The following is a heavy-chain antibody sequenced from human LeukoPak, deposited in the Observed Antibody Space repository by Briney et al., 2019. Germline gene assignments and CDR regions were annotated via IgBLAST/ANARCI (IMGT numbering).Heavy chain of an antibody. CDR3: AREGRSIAARDFDY. D-gene: IGHD6-6*01. CDR1: GFTFSSYS. CDR2: IGSSSSYI. Sequence: PGGSLRLSCAASGFTFSSYSMNWVRQAPGKGLEWVSSIGSSSSYIYYADSVKGRFTISRDNAKNSLYLQMNSLRAEDTAVYYCAREGRSIAARDFDYWGQGTLVTVSS. J-gene: IGHJ4*02. V-gene: IGHV3-21*01.